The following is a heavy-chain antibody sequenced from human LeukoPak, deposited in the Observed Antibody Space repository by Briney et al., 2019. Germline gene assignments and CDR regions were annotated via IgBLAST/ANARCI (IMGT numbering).Heavy chain of an antibody. J-gene: IGHJ4*02. D-gene: IGHD5-18*01. Sequence: GGSLRLSCAASGFTFSNAWMSWVRQAPGKGLEWVGRIKSKTDDGTTDYAAPVKGRFTISRDDSKNTLYLQMNGLKTEDTGVYYCTSVGRGYSYGSPIDYWGQGTLVTVSS. V-gene: IGHV3-15*01. CDR3: TSVGRGYSYGSPIDY. CDR2: IKSKTDDGTT. CDR1: GFTFSNAW.